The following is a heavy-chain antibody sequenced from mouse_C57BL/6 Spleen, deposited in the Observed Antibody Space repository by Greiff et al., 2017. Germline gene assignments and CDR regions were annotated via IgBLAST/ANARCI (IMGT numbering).Heavy chain of an antibody. CDR1: GYTFTSYW. CDR3: ARWDGNYVGYFDV. CDR2: IYPGSGST. J-gene: IGHJ1*03. D-gene: IGHD2-1*01. Sequence: QVQLKQPGAELVKPGASVKMSCKASGYTFTSYWITWVKQRPGQGLEWIGDIYPGSGSTNYNEKFKSKATLTVDTSSSTAYMQLSSLTSEDSAVYYGARWDGNYVGYFDVWGTGTTVTVSS. V-gene: IGHV1-55*01.